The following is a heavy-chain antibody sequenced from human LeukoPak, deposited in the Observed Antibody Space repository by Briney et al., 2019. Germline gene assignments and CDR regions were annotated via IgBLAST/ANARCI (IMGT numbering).Heavy chain of an antibody. V-gene: IGHV3-23*01. D-gene: IGHD4-17*01. CDR3: AKAGDYSVYYFDY. J-gene: IGHJ4*02. Sequence: PGGSLRLSCAASGFTFSSYAMSWVRQAPGKGLEWVSAISGSGGSTYYADSVKGRFTISRDNSKNTLYLQVNSLRAEDTAVYYCAKAGDYSVYYFDYWGQGTLVTVSS. CDR1: GFTFSSYA. CDR2: ISGSGGST.